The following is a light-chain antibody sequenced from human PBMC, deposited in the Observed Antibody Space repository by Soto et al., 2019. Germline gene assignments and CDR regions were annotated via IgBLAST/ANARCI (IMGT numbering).Light chain of an antibody. CDR3: SSYTSSITYV. CDR2: DVT. Sequence: QSALTQPASVSGSPGQSITISCIGTSSDVGGYSYVSWYQQHPGKAPKLMIYDVTNRPSGVSNRFSGSKSGNTASLTISGLQAEDEADYYCSSYTSSITYVFGTGTKVTVL. V-gene: IGLV2-14*01. CDR1: SSDVGGYSY. J-gene: IGLJ1*01.